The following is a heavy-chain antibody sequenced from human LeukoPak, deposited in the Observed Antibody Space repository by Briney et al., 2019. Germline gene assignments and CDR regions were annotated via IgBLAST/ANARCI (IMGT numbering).Heavy chain of an antibody. CDR2: IGTAGDT. Sequence: PGGSLRLSCAASGFTFSSYDMHWVRQATGKGLEWVSAIGTAGDTYYPGSVKGRFTISRENAKNSLYLQMNSLRAGDTAVYYCARASSASLYCYGMDVWGQGTTVTVSS. J-gene: IGHJ6*02. CDR1: GFTFSSYD. CDR3: ARASSASLYCYGMDV. V-gene: IGHV3-13*01.